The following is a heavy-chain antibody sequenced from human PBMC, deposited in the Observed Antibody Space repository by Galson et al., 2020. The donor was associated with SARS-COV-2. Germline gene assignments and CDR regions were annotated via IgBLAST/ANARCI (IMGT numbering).Heavy chain of an antibody. V-gene: IGHV3-74*01. Sequence: GESLKISCAASGFTFSIYWMHWVRQAPGKGLVWVSRINSDGSSRSYADSVKGRFTISRDNAKNMLTLQMNSLRAEDTAMYYCAKEYYYDSSGPLDAFDIWGQGTMVTVSS. CDR1: GFTFSIYW. CDR3: AKEYYYDSSGPLDAFDI. CDR2: INSDGSSR. D-gene: IGHD3-22*01. J-gene: IGHJ3*02.